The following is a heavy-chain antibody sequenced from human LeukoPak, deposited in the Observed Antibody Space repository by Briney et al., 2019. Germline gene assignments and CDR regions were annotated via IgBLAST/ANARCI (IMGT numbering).Heavy chain of an antibody. J-gene: IGHJ4*02. V-gene: IGHV1-8*03. D-gene: IGHD3-22*01. CDR3: ARDYYDSSGYYRGFDY. Sequence: GSVKVSCKASGCTFSSYAISWVRQAPGQGLEWMGWMNPNSGNTVYAQKFQGRVTTTRNTSISTSYMELSSLRSEDTAVYYCARDYYDSSGYYRGFDYWGQGTLVTVSS. CDR1: GCTFSSYA. CDR2: MNPNSGNT.